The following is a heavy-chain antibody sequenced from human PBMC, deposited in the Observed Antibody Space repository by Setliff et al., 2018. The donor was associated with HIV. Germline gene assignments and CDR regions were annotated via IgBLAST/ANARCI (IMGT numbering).Heavy chain of an antibody. J-gene: IGHJ6*02. V-gene: IGHV1-3*01. D-gene: IGHD3-22*01. CDR1: GYTFTRNA. CDR2: IIADNGDT. CDR3: ARGDAIVIGSVYDMDV. Sequence: GASVKVSCKASGYTFTRNAMHWVRQAPGQRLEWMGWIIADNGDTKYSQKFEGRVTITRDTSASTAYMELSSLRAEDTSVYYCARGDAIVIGSVYDMDVWGQGTPVTVS.